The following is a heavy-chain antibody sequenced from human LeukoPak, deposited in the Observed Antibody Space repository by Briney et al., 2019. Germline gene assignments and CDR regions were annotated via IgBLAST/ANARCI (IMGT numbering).Heavy chain of an antibody. CDR1: GFTFSSYA. CDR2: ISYDGSNK. D-gene: IGHD4-4*01. Sequence: GGSLRLSCAASGFTFSSYAMHWVRQAPGKGLEWVAVISYDGSNKYYADSVKGRFTISRDNSKNTLYLQMNSLRAEDTAVYYCARTHYSNYLNWFDPWGQGTLVTVSS. CDR3: ARTHYSNYLNWFDP. V-gene: IGHV3-30-3*01. J-gene: IGHJ5*02.